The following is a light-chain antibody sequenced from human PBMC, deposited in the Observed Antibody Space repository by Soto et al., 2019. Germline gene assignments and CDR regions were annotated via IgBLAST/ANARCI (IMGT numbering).Light chain of an antibody. CDR2: GAF. V-gene: IGKV3-20*01. CDR1: QSVNNN. CDR3: QYYGSSPIT. J-gene: IGKJ5*01. Sequence: EVVMTQSPATLSVSPGERATLSCSASQSVNNNLAWYQQRPGQAPRLVIYGAFSRATGIPDKFSASGSGSDFTLTISRLEPEDFAVYYCQYYGSSPITFGQGTRLEIK.